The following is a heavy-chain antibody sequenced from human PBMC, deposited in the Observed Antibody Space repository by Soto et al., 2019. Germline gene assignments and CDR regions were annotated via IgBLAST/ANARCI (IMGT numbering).Heavy chain of an antibody. CDR3: AGSPAPSMLDY. J-gene: IGHJ4*02. V-gene: IGHV4-31*03. CDR1: GGSVTGGGYY. CDR2: IYHTGST. Sequence: SETLSLTCSVSGGSVTGGGYYWSWIRQLPGKGLEWIGYIYHTGSTFYNPSLKSRVTISLDTSRSQFSLKLTSVTAADTAMYYCAGSPAPSMLDYWGQGSLVTVSS. D-gene: IGHD3-10*01.